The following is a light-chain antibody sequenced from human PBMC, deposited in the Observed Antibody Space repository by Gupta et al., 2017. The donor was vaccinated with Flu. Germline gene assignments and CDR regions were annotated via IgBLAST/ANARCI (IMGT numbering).Light chain of an antibody. CDR3: AAWDASRNGGV. CDR1: SSNVGSNY. V-gene: IGLV1-44*01. Sequence: RVTITSAGSSSNVGSNYVYWYPHLPGPPPNLLIYFNNRRRSGVPARFSGSKSGTSASLTISGLQAEDEADYYCAAWDASRNGGVFGGGTRLTVL. CDR2: FNN. J-gene: IGLJ3*02.